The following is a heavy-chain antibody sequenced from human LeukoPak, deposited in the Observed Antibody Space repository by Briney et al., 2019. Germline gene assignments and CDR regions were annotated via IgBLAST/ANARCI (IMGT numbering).Heavy chain of an antibody. Sequence: GGSLKLSCAASGFTFSTYWMSWVRQAPGEGLEWVANIKQDGSAKNYVDSVKGRFTISRDNAKNSLYLQMNSLRAEDTAVYYCAKGYFWSGYYNPWYFDYWGQGTLVTVSS. J-gene: IGHJ4*02. D-gene: IGHD3-3*01. CDR3: AKGYFWSGYYNPWYFDY. CDR1: GFTFSTYW. V-gene: IGHV3-7*01. CDR2: IKQDGSAK.